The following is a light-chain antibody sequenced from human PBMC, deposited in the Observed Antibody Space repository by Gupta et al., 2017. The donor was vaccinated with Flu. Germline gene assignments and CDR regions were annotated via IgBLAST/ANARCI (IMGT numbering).Light chain of an antibody. J-gene: IGKJ5*01. Sequence: EIVLTQSPATLSLSPGERATLSCRASKSVVNFLAWYQQRPGQAPRLLIYDASNRATGIPARFSGSGSGTDFTLTINSLEPEDFAVYYCQQRSNWPPVTFGQGTRLEIK. V-gene: IGKV3-11*01. CDR3: QQRSNWPPVT. CDR2: DAS. CDR1: KSVVNF.